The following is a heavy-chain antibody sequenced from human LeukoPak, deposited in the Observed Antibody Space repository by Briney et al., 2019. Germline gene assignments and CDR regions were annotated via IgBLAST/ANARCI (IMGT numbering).Heavy chain of an antibody. V-gene: IGHV3-23*01. D-gene: IGHD3-3*01. CDR2: IRQSGDIT. J-gene: IGHJ6*02. CDR1: EFTFSNYV. Sequence: GGSLRLSCAASEFTFSNYVMNWVRQAPGKGLEWVSSIRQSGDITYYADPVKGRFTISRDNSKNALYLQMNGLRAEDTAIYYCAKAITIFGVARSGGMDVWGQGTTVTVSS. CDR3: AKAITIFGVARSGGMDV.